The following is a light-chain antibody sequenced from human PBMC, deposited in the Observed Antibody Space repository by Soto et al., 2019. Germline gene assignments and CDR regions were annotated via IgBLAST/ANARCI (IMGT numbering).Light chain of an antibody. Sequence: QSALTQPPSASGSPGQSVTISCTGTSNDVGGFSYVSWYQQHAVKAPKLMIYEARKRPSWVPDRFSGSKSGNTASLTVSGLQAADEADYYCSSYTGSNDLVFGGGTKLTVL. CDR3: SSYTGSNDLV. V-gene: IGLV2-8*01. J-gene: IGLJ3*02. CDR1: SNDVGGFSY. CDR2: EAR.